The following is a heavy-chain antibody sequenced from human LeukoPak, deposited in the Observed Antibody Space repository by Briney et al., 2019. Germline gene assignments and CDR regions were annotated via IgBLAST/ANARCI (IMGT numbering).Heavy chain of an antibody. Sequence: QPGGSLRLSCAASGFTFSSYWMHWVRQAPGKGLVWVLRINTDGSSTSYADSVKGRFTISRDNAKNRLYVQMNSLRAEDTAVYYCATGSGLWSPDYWGQGTLVTVSS. V-gene: IGHV3-74*01. CDR1: GFTFSSYW. D-gene: IGHD5-18*01. CDR3: ATGSGLWSPDY. CDR2: INTDGSST. J-gene: IGHJ4*02.